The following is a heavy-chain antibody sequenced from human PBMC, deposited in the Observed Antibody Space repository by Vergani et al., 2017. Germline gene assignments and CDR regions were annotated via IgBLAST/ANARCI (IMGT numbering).Heavy chain of an antibody. CDR3: WDTNYANSWDF. V-gene: IGHV3-15*05. D-gene: IGHD2-8*01. CDR1: GFDFSQAW. J-gene: IGHJ4*02. Sequence: EVQMVESGGGLVKPGGSLRLSCVASGFDFSQAWMNWVRQSPGKGLEYIGLSKPKTEGGTTHYNAAMKGRVTISRDDSKSVLFLEMTNLAPEDTAVYYCWDTNYANSWDFWGQGALVTVSS. CDR2: SKPKTEGGTT.